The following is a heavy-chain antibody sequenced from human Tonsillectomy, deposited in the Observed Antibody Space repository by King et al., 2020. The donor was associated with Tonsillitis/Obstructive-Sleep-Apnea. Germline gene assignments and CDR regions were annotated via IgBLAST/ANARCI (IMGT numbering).Heavy chain of an antibody. J-gene: IGHJ3*02. Sequence: VQLVESGGGLVQPRGSLRLSCPASGFTFSSYWMHWVRQVPGKGLVWVSRINFNGSTTTYADSVKGRFTISRDNAKNTLYLQMNSLRAEDTAVYYYARGPAPTAAFDIWGQGTMVTVSS. D-gene: IGHD1-1*01. CDR2: INFNGSTT. V-gene: IGHV3-74*01. CDR3: ARGPAPTAAFDI. CDR1: GFTFSSYW.